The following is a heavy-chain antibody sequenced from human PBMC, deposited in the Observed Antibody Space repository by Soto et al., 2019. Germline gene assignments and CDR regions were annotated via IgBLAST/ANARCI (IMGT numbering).Heavy chain of an antibody. Sequence: SETLSLTCTVSGGSISSYYWGWIRQPPGKGLEWIGNIYYSGSTYYNPSLKSRVTMSVDTSKNQFSLKVNSVTAADTAVYYCARVRDFDYYFGYWGQGTLVTVSS. J-gene: IGHJ4*02. D-gene: IGHD3-9*01. CDR2: IYYSGST. CDR1: GGSISSYY. V-gene: IGHV4-59*04. CDR3: ARVRDFDYYFGY.